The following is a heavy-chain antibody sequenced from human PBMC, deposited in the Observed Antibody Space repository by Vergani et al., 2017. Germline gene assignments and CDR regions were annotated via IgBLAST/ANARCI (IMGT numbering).Heavy chain of an antibody. CDR2: IFSNDEK. D-gene: IGHD6-19*01. J-gene: IGHJ5*02. Sequence: QVTLKESGPVLVKPTETLTLTCTVSGFSLSNARMGVSWIRQPPGKALEWLAHIFSNDEKSYSTSLKSRLTISKDTSKSQVVLTMTNMDPVDTATYYGARIRRAVAGTIWFDPWGQGTLVTVSS. CDR3: ARIRRAVAGTIWFDP. CDR1: GFSLSNARMG. V-gene: IGHV2-26*01.